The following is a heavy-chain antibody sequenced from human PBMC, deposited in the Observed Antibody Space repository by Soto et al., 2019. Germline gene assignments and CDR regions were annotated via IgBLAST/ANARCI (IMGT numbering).Heavy chain of an antibody. CDR1: GFTFSSYA. CDR2: ISGSGGST. Sequence: GSLRLSCAASGFTFSSYAMSWVRQAPGKGLGWVSGISGSGGSTYYADSVKGRFTISRDNSKNTLYLQMNSLRADDTAVYYCAKVMVKNWFDPWGQGTLVTVSS. J-gene: IGHJ5*02. D-gene: IGHD5-18*01. CDR3: AKVMVKNWFDP. V-gene: IGHV3-23*01.